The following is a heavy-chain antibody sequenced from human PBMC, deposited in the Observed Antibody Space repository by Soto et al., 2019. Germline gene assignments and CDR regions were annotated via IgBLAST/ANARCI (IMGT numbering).Heavy chain of an antibody. V-gene: IGHV4-4*02. D-gene: IGHD6-6*01. J-gene: IGHJ6*02. CDR2: IYHSGST. CDR3: AEAIAARPYYYGMDV. CDR1: GGSISSSNW. Sequence: QVQLQESGPGLVKPSGTLSLTCAVSGGSISSSNWWSWVRQPPGKGLEWIGEIYHSGSTNYNPSLQSRVTISLDKSQNQFSLKLSSVTAADTAVYYCAEAIAARPYYYGMDVWGQGTTVTVSS.